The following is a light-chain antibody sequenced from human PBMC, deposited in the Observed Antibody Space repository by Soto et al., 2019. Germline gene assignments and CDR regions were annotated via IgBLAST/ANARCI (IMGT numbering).Light chain of an antibody. V-gene: IGLV2-23*01. CDR3: CSYAGSSTYVV. CDR1: SSDVGCYNL. Sequence: QSVLTQPASVSGFPGQSITISCTGTSSDVGCYNLVSWYQQHPGKAPKLMIYEGSKRPSGVSNRFSGSKSGNTASLTISGLQAEDEADYYSCSYAGSSTYVVFGGGTKLTVL. CDR2: EGS. J-gene: IGLJ2*01.